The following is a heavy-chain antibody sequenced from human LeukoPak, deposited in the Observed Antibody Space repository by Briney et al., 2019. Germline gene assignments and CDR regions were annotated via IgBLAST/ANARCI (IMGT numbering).Heavy chain of an antibody. Sequence: GGSLRLSCVTSGFTFTNHWMSWVRQAPGKGLEWVANIKKDGSEKYYVDSVKGRFTISRDNAKNSLYLQMNSLRAEDTAVYYCATGFFYYYYMDVWGKGTTVTISS. J-gene: IGHJ6*03. CDR2: IKKDGSEK. D-gene: IGHD1-1*01. CDR3: ATGFFYYYYMDV. V-gene: IGHV3-7*01. CDR1: GFTFTNHW.